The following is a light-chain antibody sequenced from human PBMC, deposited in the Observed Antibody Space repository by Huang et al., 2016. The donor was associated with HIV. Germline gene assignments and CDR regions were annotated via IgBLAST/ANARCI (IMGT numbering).Light chain of an antibody. Sequence: EIVMTQSPATLSVSPGERATHSCRASQSVSSNLAWYQHKPGQAPRLLIYGASTRATGIPARFSGSGSGTEFTLTISSLQSEDFVVYYCQQYNNWPPGDTFGQGTKLEIK. V-gene: IGKV3-15*01. CDR1: QSVSSN. CDR2: GAS. J-gene: IGKJ2*01. CDR3: QQYNNWPPGDT.